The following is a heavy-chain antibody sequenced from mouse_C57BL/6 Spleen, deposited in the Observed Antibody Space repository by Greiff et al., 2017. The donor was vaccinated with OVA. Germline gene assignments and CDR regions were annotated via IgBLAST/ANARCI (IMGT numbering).Heavy chain of an antibody. CDR2: FYPGSGSI. D-gene: IGHD1-1*01. J-gene: IGHJ2*01. Sequence: VQLQQSGAELVKPGASVKLSCKASGYTFTEYTIHWVKQRSGQGLEWIGWFYPGSGSIKYNEKFKDKATLTADKASSTVYMERSRVTSEDSAVYFCARHEVPYYYGSSYLDYWGQGTTLTVSS. CDR3: ARHEVPYYYGSSYLDY. CDR1: GYTFTEYT. V-gene: IGHV1-62-2*01.